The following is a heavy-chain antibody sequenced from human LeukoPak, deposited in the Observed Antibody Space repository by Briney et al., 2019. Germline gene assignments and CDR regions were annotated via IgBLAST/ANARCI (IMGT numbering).Heavy chain of an antibody. CDR2: ISSSSSYI. D-gene: IGHD6-13*01. Sequence: PGGSLRLSCAASGFTFSSYSMNWVRQAPGKGLEWVSSISSSSSYIYYADSVKGRFTISRDNAKNSLYLQMNSLRAEDTAVYYCASKSAAGTSDAFDIWGQGTMVTVSS. CDR3: ASKSAAGTSDAFDI. J-gene: IGHJ3*02. CDR1: GFTFSSYS. V-gene: IGHV3-21*01.